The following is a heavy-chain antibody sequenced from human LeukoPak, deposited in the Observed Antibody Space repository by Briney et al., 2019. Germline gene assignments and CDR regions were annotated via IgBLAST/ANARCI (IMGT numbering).Heavy chain of an antibody. D-gene: IGHD5-18*01. J-gene: IGHJ6*03. Sequence: PSETLSLTCAVYGGSFSGYYWSWIRQPPGKGLEWIGEINHSGSTNYNPSLKSRVTISVDTSKNQFSLKLSSVTAADTAVYYCARVFDTAMEYYYYYYMDVWGKGTTVTISS. CDR1: GGSFSGYY. CDR2: INHSGST. CDR3: ARVFDTAMEYYYYYYMDV. V-gene: IGHV4-34*01.